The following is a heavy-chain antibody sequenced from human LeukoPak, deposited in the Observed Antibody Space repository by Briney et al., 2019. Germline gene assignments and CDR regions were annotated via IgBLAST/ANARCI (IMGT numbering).Heavy chain of an antibody. CDR2: INHSGST. CDR3: ARGPTVSYYYGMDV. J-gene: IGHJ6*04. Sequence: PSETLSLTCAVYGGSFSGYYWSWIRQPPGKGLEWIGEINHSGSTNYNPSLKSRVPISVDTSKNQFSLKLSSVTAADTAVYYCARGPTVSYYYGMDVWGEGTTVTVSS. CDR1: GGSFSGYY. V-gene: IGHV4-34*01. D-gene: IGHD1-14*01.